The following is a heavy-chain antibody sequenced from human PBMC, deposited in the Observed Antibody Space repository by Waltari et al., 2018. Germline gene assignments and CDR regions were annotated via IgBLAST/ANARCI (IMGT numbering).Heavy chain of an antibody. Sequence: EVQLVESGGGLVKPGGSLRLSCVVSGFNFNDYAMNWVRQAPGKGLEGGVSISSRSSYRYYADSVKGRVTISRDNAKNSLYLKMNSLRAEDTAVYFCARTYCDTDCYTLDGMDVWGQGTTVTVSS. V-gene: IGHV3-21*01. CDR2: ISSRSSYR. CDR1: GFNFNDYA. D-gene: IGHD3-16*02. CDR3: ARTYCDTDCYTLDGMDV. J-gene: IGHJ6*02.